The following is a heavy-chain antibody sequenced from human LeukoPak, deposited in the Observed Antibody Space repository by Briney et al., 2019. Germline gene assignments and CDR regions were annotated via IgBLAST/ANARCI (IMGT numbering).Heavy chain of an antibody. Sequence: ASVKVSFKASGYTFTIYGISWVRQAPGQGLEWMGWISAYNGNTNYAQKLQGRVTMTTDTSTSTAYMELRSLRSDDTAVYYCARDKGRGFLEWSTGYYYYYGMDVWGQGTTVTVSS. CDR2: ISAYNGNT. CDR3: ARDKGRGFLEWSTGYYYYYGMDV. CDR1: GYTFTIYG. D-gene: IGHD3-3*01. V-gene: IGHV1-18*01. J-gene: IGHJ6*02.